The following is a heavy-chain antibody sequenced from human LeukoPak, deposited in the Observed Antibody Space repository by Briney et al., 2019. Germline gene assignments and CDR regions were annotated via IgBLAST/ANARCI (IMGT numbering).Heavy chain of an antibody. V-gene: IGHV3-48*01. D-gene: IGHD2-21*02. CDR2: ISSSSSPI. J-gene: IGHJ4*02. Sequence: GGSLRLSCAASGFTFSSYSMNWVRQAPGKGLEWVSYISSSSSPIYYADSVKGRFTISRDSSKNTLYLQMNSLRAEDTAVYFCAKVRKEVGTTYYFDYWAGEPWSPSPQ. CDR3: AKVRKEVGTTYYFDY. CDR1: GFTFSSYS.